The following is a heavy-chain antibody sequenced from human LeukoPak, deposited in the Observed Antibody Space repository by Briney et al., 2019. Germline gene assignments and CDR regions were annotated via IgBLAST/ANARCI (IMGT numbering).Heavy chain of an antibody. J-gene: IGHJ4*02. CDR2: IYYSGST. CDR3: ARHGFEGRNSNFDY. Sequence: SETLSLTCTVSGGSISSYYWSWIRQPPGKGLEWIGYIYYSGSTNYNPSLKSRVTISVDTSKNQFSLKLSSVTAADTAVYYCARHGFEGRNSNFDYWGQGTLVTVSS. V-gene: IGHV4-59*08. CDR1: GGSISSYY. D-gene: IGHD1-7*01.